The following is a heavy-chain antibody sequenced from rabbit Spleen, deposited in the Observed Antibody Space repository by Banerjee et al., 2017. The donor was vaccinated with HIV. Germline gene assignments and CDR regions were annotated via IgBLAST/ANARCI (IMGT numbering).Heavy chain of an antibody. D-gene: IGHD2-1*01. CDR1: GFDFSVYG. CDR2: IDPIFGRT. Sequence: QEQLVESGGGLVQPGGSLKLSCKASGFDFSVYGLSWVRQAPGKGLEWIGYIDPIFGRTYYASWVNGRFTISSHNAQNTLYLQLDSLTAADTATYFCVRDLGYDDYSEKGYFNLWGPGTSSPS. CDR3: VRDLGYDDYSEKGYFNL. V-gene: IGHV1S47*01. J-gene: IGHJ4*01.